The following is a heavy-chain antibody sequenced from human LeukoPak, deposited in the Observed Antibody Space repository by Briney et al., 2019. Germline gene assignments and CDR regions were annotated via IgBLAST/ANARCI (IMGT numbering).Heavy chain of an antibody. D-gene: IGHD6-6*01. CDR3: AKRHYSSSGEFDY. CDR2: ISGSGGST. CDR1: GFTFSSYG. J-gene: IGHJ4*02. Sequence: GGSLRLSCAASGFTFSSYGMSWVRQAPGKGLEWVSAISGSGGSTYYADSVKGRFTISRDNAKNSLFLQMNSLRAEDTAVYYCAKRHYSSSGEFDYWGQGTLVTVSS. V-gene: IGHV3-23*01.